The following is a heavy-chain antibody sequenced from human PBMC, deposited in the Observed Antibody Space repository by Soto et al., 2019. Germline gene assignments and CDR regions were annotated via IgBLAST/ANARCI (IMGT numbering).Heavy chain of an antibody. CDR1: GDTLTSYG. V-gene: IGHV1-18*01. CDR2: ISAHNGNT. D-gene: IGHD2-2*01. J-gene: IGHJ4*02. Sequence: ASVKVYCKASGDTLTSYGISWVRQAPGQGLEWMGWISAHNGNTKYAQELQGRVTMTTDTSTSTAYMDLRSLRSDDTAVYYCGREYCSSTSCYGVDYWGQGTLVTVSS. CDR3: GREYCSSTSCYGVDY.